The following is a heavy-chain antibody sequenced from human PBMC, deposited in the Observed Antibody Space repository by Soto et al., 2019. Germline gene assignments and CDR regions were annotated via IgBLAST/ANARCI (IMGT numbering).Heavy chain of an antibody. CDR3: ATLKRGPYYLDC. J-gene: IGHJ4*02. CDR2: IHPGDSDT. D-gene: IGHD2-21*01. V-gene: IGHV5-51*01. Sequence: EVQLVQSGTEVKKPGDSLKISCEASGYRFTSYWIGWVRQMPGKGLEWMGVIHPGDSDTRYSPSFQGQVTISVDKSSSTPYLQWSSLKASDTAIYYCATLKRGPYYLDCWGQGTRVTVS. CDR1: GYRFTSYW.